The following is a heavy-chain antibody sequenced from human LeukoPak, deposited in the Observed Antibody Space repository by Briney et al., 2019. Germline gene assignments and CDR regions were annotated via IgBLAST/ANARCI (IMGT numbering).Heavy chain of an antibody. J-gene: IGHJ4*02. CDR3: ARDRRGGQTGTTDY. V-gene: IGHV4-38-2*02. D-gene: IGHD1-1*01. CDR2: FYHGGST. CDR1: GYSISTGYY. Sequence: SETLSLTCTVSGYSISTGYYWDWIRQPPGKGLEWIGTFYHGGSTYYNPSLKSRVTISVDTSKNQFSLKLSSVTAADTAVYYCARDRRGGQTGTTDYWGQGTLVTVSS.